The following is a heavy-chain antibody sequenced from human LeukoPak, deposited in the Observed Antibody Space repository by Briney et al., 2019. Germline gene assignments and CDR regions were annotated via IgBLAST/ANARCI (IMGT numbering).Heavy chain of an antibody. CDR2: IHSSGNT. Sequence: SATLSLTCTVSGYSISSGYYWGWIRQPPGKRLEWVASIHSSGNTYYSPTLKSRVTISVDTSQNQFSLNLTSVTAADAAVYYCARDLGHGGFDWAPWGQGTLVAVSS. CDR3: ARDLGHGGFDWAP. J-gene: IGHJ5*02. CDR1: GYSISSGYY. D-gene: IGHD5-12*01. V-gene: IGHV4-38-2*02.